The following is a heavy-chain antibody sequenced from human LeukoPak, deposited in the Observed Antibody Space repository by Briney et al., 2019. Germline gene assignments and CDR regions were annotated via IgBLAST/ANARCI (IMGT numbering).Heavy chain of an antibody. J-gene: IGHJ4*02. V-gene: IGHV1-69*13. CDR1: GGTFSSYA. Sequence: ASVKVSCKASGGTFSSYATSWVRQAPGQGLEWMGGIIPIFGTANYAQKFQGRVTITADESTSTAYMELSSLRSEDTAVYYCARERHLGAPDYWGQGTLVTVSS. CDR2: IIPIFGTA. D-gene: IGHD1-26*01. CDR3: ARERHLGAPDY.